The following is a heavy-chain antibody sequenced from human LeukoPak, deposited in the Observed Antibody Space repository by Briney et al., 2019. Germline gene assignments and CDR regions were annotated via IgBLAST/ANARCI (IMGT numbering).Heavy chain of an antibody. Sequence: GGSLRLSCAASGFTFSDYYMSWIRQAPGKGLERVSYISSSGSTIYYADSVKGRFTISRDNAKNSLYLQMNSLRAEDTAVYYCARDGDYGDSPYYFDYWGQGTLVTVSS. CDR1: GFTFSDYY. D-gene: IGHD4-17*01. CDR2: ISSSGSTI. CDR3: ARDGDYGDSPYYFDY. V-gene: IGHV3-11*01. J-gene: IGHJ4*02.